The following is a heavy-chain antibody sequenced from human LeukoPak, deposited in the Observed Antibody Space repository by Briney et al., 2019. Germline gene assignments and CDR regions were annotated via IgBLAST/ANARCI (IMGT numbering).Heavy chain of an antibody. Sequence: PGRSLRLSCAASGFTFSSYGMHWVRQAPGKGLERVAVISYDGSNKYYADSVKGRFTISRDNSKNTLYLQMNSLRAEDTAVYYCARGDYDFWSGYYDFDYWGQGTLVTVSS. V-gene: IGHV3-30*03. D-gene: IGHD3-3*01. CDR2: ISYDGSNK. J-gene: IGHJ4*02. CDR3: ARGDYDFWSGYYDFDY. CDR1: GFTFSSYG.